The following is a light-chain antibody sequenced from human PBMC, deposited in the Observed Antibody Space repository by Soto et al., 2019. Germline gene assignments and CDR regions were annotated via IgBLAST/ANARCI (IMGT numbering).Light chain of an antibody. Sequence: QSALTQPASVTVSPGQSITISCTGTSSDVGGYNRVSWYQQYPGTAPKLMIYEVTNRPSGVSDRFSGSKSVNTASLTISGLQPEDEADYYCSSYTIRSTWVFGGGTKLTVL. V-gene: IGLV2-14*01. J-gene: IGLJ3*02. CDR3: SSYTIRSTWV. CDR2: EVT. CDR1: SSDVGGYNR.